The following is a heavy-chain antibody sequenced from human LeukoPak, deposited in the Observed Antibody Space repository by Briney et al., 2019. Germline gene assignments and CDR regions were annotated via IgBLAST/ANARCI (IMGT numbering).Heavy chain of an antibody. CDR1: GGTFNSYA. V-gene: IGHV1-69*01. Sequence: GSLVKVSCKASGGTFNSYAITWVRQAPGQGLEWMGGIIPIFGTANYAQKFQGRVTITADESTSTAYMELSSLRSEDTAVYYCARGMGDYYYYGMDVWGQGTTVTVSS. D-gene: IGHD2-21*01. CDR2: IIPIFGTA. CDR3: ARGMGDYYYYGMDV. J-gene: IGHJ6*02.